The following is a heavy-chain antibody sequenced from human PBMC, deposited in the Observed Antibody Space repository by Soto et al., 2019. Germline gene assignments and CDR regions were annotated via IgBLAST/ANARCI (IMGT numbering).Heavy chain of an antibody. V-gene: IGHV3-48*03. CDR3: ARIYDFWSGFYGMDV. CDR2: ISSSGSTI. J-gene: IGHJ6*02. D-gene: IGHD3-3*01. Sequence: NWVRQAPGKGLEWVSYISSSGSTIYYADSVKGRFTISRDNAKNSLYLQMNSLRAEDTAVYYCARIYDFWSGFYGMDVCGQGTTVTVSS.